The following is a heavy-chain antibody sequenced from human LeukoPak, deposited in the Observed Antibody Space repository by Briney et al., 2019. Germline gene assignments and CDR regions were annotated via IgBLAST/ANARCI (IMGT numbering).Heavy chain of an antibody. D-gene: IGHD3-16*01. V-gene: IGHV4-38-2*02. CDR1: GYSISSGYY. CDR3: ARVWAPGYYYYMDV. J-gene: IGHJ6*03. Sequence: SETLSLTCTVSGYSISSGYYWGWIRQPPGKGLEWIALIYHSGTTYYNPSLKSRVTISVDTSKNQFSLKLSSVTAADTAVYYCARVWAPGYYYYMDVWGKGTTVTISS. CDR2: IYHSGTT.